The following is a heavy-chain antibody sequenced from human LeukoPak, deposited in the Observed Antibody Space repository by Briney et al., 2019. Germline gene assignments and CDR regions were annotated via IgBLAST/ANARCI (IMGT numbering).Heavy chain of an antibody. CDR1: GFTFGSYG. V-gene: IGHV3-30*18. Sequence: PGGSLRLSCAASGFTFGSYGMHWVRQAPGKGLEWVAVISYDGSNKYYADSVKGRFTISRDNSKNTLYLQMNSLRAEDTAVYYCAKDFSFMITFGGVIVPGIDYWGQGTLVTVSS. D-gene: IGHD3-16*02. CDR2: ISYDGSNK. J-gene: IGHJ4*02. CDR3: AKDFSFMITFGGVIVPGIDY.